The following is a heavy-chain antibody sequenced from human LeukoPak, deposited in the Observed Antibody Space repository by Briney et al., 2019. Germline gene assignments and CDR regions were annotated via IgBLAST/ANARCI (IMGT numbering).Heavy chain of an antibody. V-gene: IGHV3-66*01. CDR2: IYSGGST. D-gene: IGHD4-23*01. J-gene: IGHJ1*01. CDR3: ARVPVLGTRENLQH. Sequence: GGSLRLSCAASGFTVSSHYMSWVRQAPGKGLEWVSLIYSGGSTEYAASVKGRFTISRDISKNTVHLQMNSLRAEDTAVYYCARVPVLGTRENLQHWGQGTIGTVSS. CDR1: GFTVSSHY.